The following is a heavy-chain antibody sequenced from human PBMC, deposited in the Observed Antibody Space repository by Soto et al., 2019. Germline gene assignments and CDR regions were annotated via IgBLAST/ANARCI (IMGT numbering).Heavy chain of an antibody. J-gene: IGHJ5*02. CDR1: GFSLSTSGVG. V-gene: IGHV2-5*02. CDR2: IYWDDDK. Sequence: QITLKESGPTLVKPTQTLTLTCTFSGFSLSTSGVGVGWIRQPPGKALEWLALIYWDDDKRYSPSLKSRLTITKDTSKNQVVLTMTNMDPVDTATYYWAHRRGVSRRGWFDPWGQGTLVTVSS. D-gene: IGHD3-10*01. CDR3: AHRRGVSRRGWFDP.